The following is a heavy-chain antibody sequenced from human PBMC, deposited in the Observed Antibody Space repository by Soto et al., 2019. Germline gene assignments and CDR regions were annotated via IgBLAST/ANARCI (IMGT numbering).Heavy chain of an antibody. CDR3: ARDVYMAGDL. V-gene: IGHV1-69*01. CDR1: GGTFSSYT. Sequence: QVQLVQSGAEVKKPGSSVKVSCKASGGTFSSYTINWVRQAPGQGLEWMGGITPMFGTANYAQKFQDRVTITADESTSTGYMGLSSLRRDDTAVYYCARDVYMAGDLWGQGTLVTVSS. J-gene: IGHJ5*02. D-gene: IGHD2-2*02. CDR2: ITPMFGTA.